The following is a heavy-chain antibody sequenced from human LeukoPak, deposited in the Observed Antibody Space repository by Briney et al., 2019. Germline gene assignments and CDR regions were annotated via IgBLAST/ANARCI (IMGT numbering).Heavy chain of an antibody. Sequence: GGSLRLSCVASGFNISGYWMSWVRQAPGKGLEWVANIKQDGSEKNYVGSVKGRFTISRDNAKNSLYLEMDSLRAEDTAVYYCYSATPDYWGQGTLVTVSS. CDR1: GFNISGYW. CDR3: YSATPDY. CDR2: IKQDGSEK. J-gene: IGHJ4*02. V-gene: IGHV3-7*01. D-gene: IGHD2-15*01.